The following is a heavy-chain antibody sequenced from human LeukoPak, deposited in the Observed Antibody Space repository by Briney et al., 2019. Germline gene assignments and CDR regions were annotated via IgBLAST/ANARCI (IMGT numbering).Heavy chain of an antibody. V-gene: IGHV3-48*01. CDR1: GFTFSSYS. CDR3: ARDSCSSTSCYPDY. CDR2: ISSSSSTI. J-gene: IGHJ4*02. Sequence: PGGSLRLSCAASGFTFSSYSMNWVRQAPGKGLEWVSYISSSSSTIYYADSVKGRFTISRDNAKNSLYLRMNSLRAEDTAVYYCARDSCSSTSCYPDYWGQGTLVTVSS. D-gene: IGHD2-2*01.